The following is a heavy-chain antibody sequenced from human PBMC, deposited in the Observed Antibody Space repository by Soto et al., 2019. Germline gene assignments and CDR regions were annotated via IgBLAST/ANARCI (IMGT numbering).Heavy chain of an antibody. CDR2: INHSGST. CDR1: GGSFSGYY. Sequence: SETLSLTCAVYGGSFSGYYWSWIRQPPGKGLEWIGEINHSGSTNYNPSLKSRVTISVDTSKNQFSLKLSSVTAADTAVYYCARVGSTSYYYYYMDVWGKGTTVTVSS. J-gene: IGHJ6*03. CDR3: ARVGSTSYYYYYMDV. D-gene: IGHD2-2*01. V-gene: IGHV4-34*01.